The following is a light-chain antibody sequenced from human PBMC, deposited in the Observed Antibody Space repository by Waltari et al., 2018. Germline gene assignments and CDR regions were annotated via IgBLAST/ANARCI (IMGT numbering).Light chain of an antibody. Sequence: DIQLTQSPSFLSASVGDRVTITCRASQDITSFLAWYQQKPGKAPKLLIFAASTLQGGVPSRCSGSGSGTEFTLTISSLLPEDFATYYCQQLKNSPLTFGGGTKVEIK. CDR1: QDITSF. CDR2: AAS. J-gene: IGKJ4*01. V-gene: IGKV1-9*01. CDR3: QQLKNSPLT.